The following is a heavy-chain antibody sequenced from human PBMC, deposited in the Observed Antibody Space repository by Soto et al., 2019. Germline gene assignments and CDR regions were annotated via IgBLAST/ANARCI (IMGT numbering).Heavy chain of an antibody. D-gene: IGHD6-19*01. J-gene: IGHJ5*02. CDR3: ARGVISYSSGRDNWFDA. V-gene: IGHV4-4*02. CDR1: GASISNGYW. CDR2: IYRSGST. Sequence: QEQPQESGPGLVRPSGTLSLTCTVSGASISNGYWWSWVRQPPGKGLEWIGEIYRSGSTNYNPSLKSRVTLSIDKSKNPLSLNLRSVLAADTAVYYCARGVISYSSGRDNWFDAWGQGSLVTVSS.